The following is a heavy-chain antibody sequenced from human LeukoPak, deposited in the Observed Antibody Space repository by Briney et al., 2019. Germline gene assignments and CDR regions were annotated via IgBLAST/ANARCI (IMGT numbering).Heavy chain of an antibody. CDR2: IRYDGTEK. V-gene: IGHV3-30*02. CDR3: AKDLGLRLGELSFEGFDY. CDR1: GFPFSNYG. J-gene: IGHJ4*02. Sequence: GGSLRLSCAASGFPFSNYGMHWVRQAPGKGLEWVAFIRYDGTEKYYAVSVKGRFTISRDKSKNTLYLQMNSLRAEDTAVYYCAKDLGLRLGELSFEGFDYWGQGTLVTVSS. D-gene: IGHD3-16*02.